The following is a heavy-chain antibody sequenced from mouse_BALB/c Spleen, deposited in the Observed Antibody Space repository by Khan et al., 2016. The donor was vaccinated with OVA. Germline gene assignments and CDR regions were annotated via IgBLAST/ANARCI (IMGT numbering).Heavy chain of an antibody. CDR3: VRSFHYASSTWFAY. CDR1: GYTLTSYW. V-gene: IGHV1-69*02. CDR2: IDPSDSYT. Sequence: QVQLQQPGAELVKPGASVQLSCKASGYTLTSYWLHWVKQRPGQGLEWIGEIDPSDSYTNYNQKFKAKATVTVDKSSSTTYMQLSSLTSEDSAVYKCVRSFHYASSTWFAYWGQGTLVTVSA. J-gene: IGHJ3*01. D-gene: IGHD1-1*01.